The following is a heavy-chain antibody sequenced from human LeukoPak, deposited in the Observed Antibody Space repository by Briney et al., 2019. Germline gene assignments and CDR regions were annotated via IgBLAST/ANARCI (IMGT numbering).Heavy chain of an antibody. CDR1: GFTFSSYA. J-gene: IGHJ5*02. Sequence: GGSLRLSCAASGFTFSSYAMSWVRQAPGKGLEWVSAISGSGGSTYYADSVKGRFTISRDNPKNTLYLQMNSLRAEDTAVYYCVNNRRDGYNNWFDPWGQGTLVTVSS. CDR2: ISGSGGST. CDR3: VNNRRDGYNNWFDP. V-gene: IGHV3-23*01. D-gene: IGHD5-24*01.